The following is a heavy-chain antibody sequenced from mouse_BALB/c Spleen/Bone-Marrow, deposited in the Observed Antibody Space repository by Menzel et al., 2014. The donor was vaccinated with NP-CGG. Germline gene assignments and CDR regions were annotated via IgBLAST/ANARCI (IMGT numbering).Heavy chain of an antibody. CDR1: GFDFSRFW. CDR2: INPDSSTI. J-gene: IGHJ4*01. V-gene: IGHV4-1*02. CDR3: ARLHCYGYMAY. Sequence: EVKLVESGGGLVQPGGSLKLSCAASGFDFSRFWMTWVRQAPGKGLEWIGEINPDSSTINYTPSLKDKFIISRDNAKNTLYLQMSKVRSEDTALYYCARLHCYGYMAYWGQGTSVTVSS. D-gene: IGHD1-2*01.